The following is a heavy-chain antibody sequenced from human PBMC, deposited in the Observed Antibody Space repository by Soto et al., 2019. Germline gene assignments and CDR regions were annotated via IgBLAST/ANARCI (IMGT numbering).Heavy chain of an antibody. V-gene: IGHV1-8*01. Sequence: QVQLVQSGAEVKKPGASVEVSCKASGYTFNSYDINWVRQATGQGLEWMGWMKPNSGNTGYAQKSPGRVTMTRNTSITTAYLQLRSLRSEDTAVYYCARERSGYSDYWGQGTLVTVSS. CDR3: ARERSGYSDY. CDR1: GYTFNSYD. J-gene: IGHJ4*02. D-gene: IGHD5-12*01. CDR2: MKPNSGNT.